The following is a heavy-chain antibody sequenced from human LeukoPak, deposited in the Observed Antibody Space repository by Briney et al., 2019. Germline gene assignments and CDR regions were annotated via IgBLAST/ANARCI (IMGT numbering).Heavy chain of an antibody. CDR2: INHSGST. Sequence: SETLSLTCAVYGGSFSGYYWSWIRQPPGTGLEWMGEINHSGSTNYNPSLKSRVTISVDTSKNQFSLKLSSVTAADTAVYYCARRDRPGMLDYWGQGTLVTVSS. J-gene: IGHJ4*02. CDR3: ARRDRPGMLDY. D-gene: IGHD2-8*01. V-gene: IGHV4-34*01. CDR1: GGSFSGYY.